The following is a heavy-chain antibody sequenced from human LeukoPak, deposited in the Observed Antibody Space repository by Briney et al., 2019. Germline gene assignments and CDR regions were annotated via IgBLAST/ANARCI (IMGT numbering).Heavy chain of an antibody. Sequence: ASVKVSCKASGYTFTGYYMHWVRQAPGQGLEWMGIIDPSGGSTSYAQKFQGRVTMTRDTSTSTVYVELSSLRSEDTAVYYCARAEWELSSLFDYWGQGTLVTVSS. J-gene: IGHJ4*02. CDR1: GYTFTGYY. CDR2: IDPSGGST. CDR3: ARAEWELSSLFDY. V-gene: IGHV1-46*01. D-gene: IGHD1-26*01.